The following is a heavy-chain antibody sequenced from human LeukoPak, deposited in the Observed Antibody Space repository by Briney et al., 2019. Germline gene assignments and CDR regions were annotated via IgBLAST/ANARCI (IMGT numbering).Heavy chain of an antibody. Sequence: ASVKVSCKASGYTFTGYYMHWVRQAPGQGLEWMGWINPNSGGTNYAQKFQGRVTMTRDTSISTAYMELGRLRSDDTAVYYCARSSYYYDSSGYYVYWGQGTLVTVSS. CDR3: ARSSYYYDSSGYYVY. CDR1: GYTFTGYY. CDR2: INPNSGGT. J-gene: IGHJ4*02. D-gene: IGHD3-22*01. V-gene: IGHV1-2*02.